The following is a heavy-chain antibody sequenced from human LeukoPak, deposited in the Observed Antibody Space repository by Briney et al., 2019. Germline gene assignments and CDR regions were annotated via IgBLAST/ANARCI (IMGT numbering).Heavy chain of an antibody. CDR2: IRYDGSNK. D-gene: IGHD6-19*01. CDR1: GFSFSNYG. CDR3: AKRTSVACTFHH. Sequence: GGSLRLSCAASGFSFSNYGMHWVRQAPGKGLEWVAFIRYDGSNKYYTDSVKGRFTISRDNSKNTLYLQMNSLRAEDTAVYYCAKRTSVACTFHHWGQGTLVTVSS. J-gene: IGHJ4*02. V-gene: IGHV3-30*02.